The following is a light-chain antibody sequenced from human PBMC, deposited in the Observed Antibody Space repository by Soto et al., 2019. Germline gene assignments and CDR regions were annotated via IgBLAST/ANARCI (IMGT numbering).Light chain of an antibody. V-gene: IGLV2-14*01. CDR1: SSDIGIYKY. Sequence: QSALPQPASVSGSPGQSIAISCTGSSSDIGIYKYVSWYQQHPGKVPKLIIYEVTNRPSGVSNRFSGSKSGNTASLTISGLQAEDEADYYCSSYTTSSTRVFGPGTKLTVL. J-gene: IGLJ1*01. CDR3: SSYTTSSTRV. CDR2: EVT.